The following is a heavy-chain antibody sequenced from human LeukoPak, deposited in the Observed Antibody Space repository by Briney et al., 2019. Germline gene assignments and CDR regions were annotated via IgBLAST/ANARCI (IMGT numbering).Heavy chain of an antibody. Sequence: PGGSLRLSCAASGFTFDDYGMHWVRQAPGKGLEWVSLSSWDGDNTYYADSVKGRFTISRDNAKNSMYLQMNSLRAEDTAVYYCARDLLRFLEWLPSGAFDIWGQGTMVTASS. CDR3: ARDLLRFLEWLPSGAFDI. CDR1: GFTFDDYG. J-gene: IGHJ3*02. CDR2: SSWDGDNT. D-gene: IGHD3-3*01. V-gene: IGHV3-43D*03.